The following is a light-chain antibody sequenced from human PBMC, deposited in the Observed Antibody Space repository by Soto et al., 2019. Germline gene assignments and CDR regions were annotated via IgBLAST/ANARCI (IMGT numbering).Light chain of an antibody. CDR2: RNN. Sequence: QSVLTQPPSASGTPGQRVTISCSGSSSNIGSNYVYWYQQLPGTAPKLLIYRNNQRPSGVPDRFSGSKSGTSAFLAISVLRSEDEADYYCAAWDDSLSGAVFGGGTQLTVL. J-gene: IGLJ7*01. CDR1: SSNIGSNY. CDR3: AAWDDSLSGAV. V-gene: IGLV1-47*01.